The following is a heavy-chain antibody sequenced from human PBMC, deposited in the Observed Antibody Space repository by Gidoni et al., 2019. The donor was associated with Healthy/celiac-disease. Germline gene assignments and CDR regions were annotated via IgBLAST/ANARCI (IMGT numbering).Heavy chain of an antibody. Sequence: QVQLQESGPGLVKPSGTLSLTCAVSGGSISSSNWWSWVRQPPGKGLEWIGEIYHSGSTNYNPSLKSRVTISVDKSKNQFSLKLSSVTAADTALYYCARDREYYYGSGSYFIDYWGQGTLVTVSS. CDR1: GGSISSSNW. CDR3: ARDREYYYGSGSYFIDY. D-gene: IGHD3-10*01. CDR2: IYHSGST. J-gene: IGHJ4*02. V-gene: IGHV4-4*02.